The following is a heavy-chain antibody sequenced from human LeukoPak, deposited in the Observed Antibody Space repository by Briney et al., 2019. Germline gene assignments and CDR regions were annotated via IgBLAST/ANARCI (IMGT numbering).Heavy chain of an antibody. Sequence: PGGSLRLSCAASGFTSSSYGMSWVRQAPGKGLEWVSAISGSGGSTYYADSVKGRFTISRDNSKNTLYLQMNSLRAEDTAVYYCAKDLRWLQNGPYWGQGTLVTVSS. CDR1: GFTSSSYG. CDR3: AKDLRWLQNGPY. CDR2: ISGSGGST. D-gene: IGHD5-24*01. J-gene: IGHJ4*02. V-gene: IGHV3-23*01.